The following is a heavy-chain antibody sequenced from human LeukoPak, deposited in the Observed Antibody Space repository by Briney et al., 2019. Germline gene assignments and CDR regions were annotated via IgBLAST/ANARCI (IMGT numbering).Heavy chain of an antibody. V-gene: IGHV1-69*13. Sequence: ASVKVSCKASGGTFSSYAISWVRQAPGQGLEWMGGIIPIFGTANHAQKFQGRVTITADESTSTAYMELSSLRSEDTAVYYCARRITMVRGVTNYYYYGMDVWGKGTTVTVSS. CDR1: GGTFSSYA. CDR2: IIPIFGTA. D-gene: IGHD3-10*01. CDR3: ARRITMVRGVTNYYYYGMDV. J-gene: IGHJ6*04.